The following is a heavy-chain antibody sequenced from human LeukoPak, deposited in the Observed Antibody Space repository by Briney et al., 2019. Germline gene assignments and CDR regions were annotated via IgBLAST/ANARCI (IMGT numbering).Heavy chain of an antibody. J-gene: IGHJ4*02. V-gene: IGHV4-59*08. CDR3: ARGRLIVAPGVYYFEY. CDR2: IYYRGGT. D-gene: IGHD5-12*01. CDR1: GGSSSDYY. Sequence: SETLSLTCTVSGGSSSDYYWSWIRQPPGKGLEWIGYIYYRGGTNYNPSLERRVTISGDTSKNEFSLKLTSVTAADTAVYYCARGRLIVAPGVYYFEYWGQGTPVTVSS.